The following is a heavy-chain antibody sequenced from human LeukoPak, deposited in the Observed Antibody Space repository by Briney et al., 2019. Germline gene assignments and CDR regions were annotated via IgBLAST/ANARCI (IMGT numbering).Heavy chain of an antibody. D-gene: IGHD5-18*01. Sequence: GGSLRLSCAASRFTFSSHGMHWVRQAPGKGLEWVAVISYDGSDKYYADSVKGRFTISRDNSKNTLYLQMNSLRAEDTAVYYCAKRRTVDTAMVTHYYGMDVWGQGTTVTVSS. CDR1: RFTFSSHG. V-gene: IGHV3-30*18. CDR2: ISYDGSDK. J-gene: IGHJ6*02. CDR3: AKRRTVDTAMVTHYYGMDV.